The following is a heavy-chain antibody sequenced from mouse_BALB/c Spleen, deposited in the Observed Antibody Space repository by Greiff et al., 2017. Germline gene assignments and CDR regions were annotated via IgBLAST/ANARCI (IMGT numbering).Heavy chain of an antibody. J-gene: IGHJ1*01. V-gene: IGHV3-8*02. CDR1: GDSITSGY. Sequence: VQLQQSGPSLVKPSQTLSLTCSVTGDSITSGYWNWIRKFPGNKLEYMGYISYSGSTYYNPSLKSRISITRDTSKNQYYLQLNSVTTEDTATYYCARYPCGSYDLYWYFDVWGAGTTVTVSS. CDR2: ISYSGST. CDR3: ARYPCGSYDLYWYFDV. D-gene: IGHD1-1*02.